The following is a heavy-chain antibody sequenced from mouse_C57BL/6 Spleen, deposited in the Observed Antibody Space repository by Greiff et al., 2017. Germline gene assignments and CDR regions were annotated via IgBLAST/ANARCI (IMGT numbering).Heavy chain of an antibody. J-gene: IGHJ3*01. CDR1: GYTFTSYW. CDR2: IDPNSGGT. V-gene: IGHV1-72*01. Sequence: QVQLKQPGAELVKPGASVKLSCKASGYTFTSYWMHWAKQRPGRGLEWIGRIDPNSGGTKYNEKFKSKATLTVDKLSSTACMQLSSLTSGDSTVYYCAKAYDPLRGFAYWGQGTLVTVTA. CDR3: AKAYDPLRGFAY. D-gene: IGHD2-3*01.